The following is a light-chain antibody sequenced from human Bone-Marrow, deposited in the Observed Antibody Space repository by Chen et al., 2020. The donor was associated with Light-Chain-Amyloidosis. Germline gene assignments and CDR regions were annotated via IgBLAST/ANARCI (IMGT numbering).Light chain of an antibody. CDR1: SGALDDFSC. CDR3: SSYTTNRGL. V-gene: IGLV2-14*03. CDR2: DGS. J-gene: IGLJ1*01. Sequence: QSALKQPPSVSGPPGQSLTISCTGPSGALDDFSCVSWYQHHPGKAPQVILLDGSNRPSEVSSRFSGSKSGNPASLTISGLQAADEADDYCSSYTTNRGLFGTGTKVTVL.